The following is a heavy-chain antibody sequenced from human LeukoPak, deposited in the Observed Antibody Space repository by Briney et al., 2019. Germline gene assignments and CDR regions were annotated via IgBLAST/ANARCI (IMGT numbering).Heavy chain of an antibody. J-gene: IGHJ4*02. Sequence: GGSLRLSCAASGFTFSSYWMSWVRQAPGKGLEWVANIKQDGSEKYYVDSVKGRFTISRDNAKNSLYLQMNSLRAEDTAVYYCAKFAALAGQLVPPDYWGQGTLVTVSS. CDR1: GFTFSSYW. CDR2: IKQDGSEK. CDR3: AKFAALAGQLVPPDY. V-gene: IGHV3-7*01. D-gene: IGHD6-6*01.